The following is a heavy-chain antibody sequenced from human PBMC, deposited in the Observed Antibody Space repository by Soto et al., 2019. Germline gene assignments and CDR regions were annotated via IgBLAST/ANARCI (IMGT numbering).Heavy chain of an antibody. Sequence: QVQLQESGPGLVKPSQTLSLTCTVSGGSISSGGYYWSWIRQHPGKGLEWIGYIYYSGSTYYNPSLKRRVTISVDTSKNQFSLKLSSVTAADTAVYYCARDSDVSSSRYYFDYWGQGTLVTVSS. J-gene: IGHJ4*02. CDR3: ARDSDVSSSRYYFDY. CDR1: GGSISSGGYY. CDR2: IYYSGST. V-gene: IGHV4-31*03. D-gene: IGHD6-13*01.